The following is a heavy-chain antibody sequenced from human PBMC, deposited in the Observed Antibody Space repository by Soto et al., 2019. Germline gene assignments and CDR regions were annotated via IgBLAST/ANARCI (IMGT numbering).Heavy chain of an antibody. CDR3: ATLFYN. J-gene: IGHJ4*02. CDR2: ISSDGSNK. V-gene: IGHV3-30-3*01. CDR1: GFTFSNYA. Sequence: QVQLAESVGGVVQPGRSLKLSCAASGFTFSNYAMHWVRQAPGKGLEWVAVISSDGSNKYYAYSVKGRFTISRDNSKQALSLHMDSRRPEDTAMYHCATLFYNWGQGTLVTVSS. D-gene: IGHD3-10*02.